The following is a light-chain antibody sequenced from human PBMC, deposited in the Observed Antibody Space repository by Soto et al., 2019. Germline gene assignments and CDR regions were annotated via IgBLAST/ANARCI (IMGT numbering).Light chain of an antibody. CDR2: DNN. Sequence: QLVLTQPPSVSAAPGQKVTISCSGSSSNIGNNYVSWYQQLQGTAPKLLIYDNNKRPSGIPDRFSGSKSGTSATLGITGLQTGDEADYYCGTWDYSLSAVVFGGGTKLTVL. J-gene: IGLJ2*01. V-gene: IGLV1-51*01. CDR3: GTWDYSLSAVV. CDR1: SSNIGNNY.